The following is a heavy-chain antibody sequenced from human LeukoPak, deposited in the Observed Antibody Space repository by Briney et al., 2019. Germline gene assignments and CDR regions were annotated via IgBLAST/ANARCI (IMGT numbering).Heavy chain of an antibody. V-gene: IGHV1-8*03. CDR1: GGTFSSYD. CDR2: MNPNSGNT. CDR3: ARSLVYCSSTSCYYFDY. D-gene: IGHD2-2*01. Sequence: GASVKVSCKASGGTFSSYDINWVRQATGQGLEWMGWMNPNSGNTGYAQKFQGRVTITRNTSISTAYMELSSLRSEDTAVYYCARSLVYCSSTSCYYFDYWGQGTLVTVSS. J-gene: IGHJ4*02.